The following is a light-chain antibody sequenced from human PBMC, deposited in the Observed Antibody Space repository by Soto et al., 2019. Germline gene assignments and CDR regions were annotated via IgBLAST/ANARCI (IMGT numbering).Light chain of an antibody. CDR1: SSDVGGY. CDR2: EVT. Sequence: QSALTQPPSASGSPGQSVTISCTGTSSDVGGYVSWYQQHPGKAPKLMIYEVTTRPSGVPDRFSGSKSGNTASLTVSGLQAEDEADYYCSSYAGSNTDVVFGGGTKLTVL. V-gene: IGLV2-8*01. J-gene: IGLJ2*01. CDR3: SSYAGSNTDVV.